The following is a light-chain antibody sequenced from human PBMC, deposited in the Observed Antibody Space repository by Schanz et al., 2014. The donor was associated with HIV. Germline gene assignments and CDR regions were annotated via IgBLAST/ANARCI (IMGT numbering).Light chain of an antibody. CDR2: DVT. J-gene: IGLJ3*02. CDR1: SSGIGYSYY. CDR3: QSFDSSLNGVL. Sequence: QSVLTQPASVSGSPGQSITISCSGGSSGIGYSYYISWYQQQPGRPPKLIIYDVTNRPSGVPARFSGSKSGSSASLAISGLQAEDEADYFCQSFDSSLNGVLFGGGTKLTVL. V-gene: IGLV2-14*03.